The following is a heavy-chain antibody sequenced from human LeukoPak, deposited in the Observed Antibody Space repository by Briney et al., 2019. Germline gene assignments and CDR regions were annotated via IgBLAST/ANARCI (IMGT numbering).Heavy chain of an antibody. D-gene: IGHD6-19*01. CDR2: LNQDGSEI. Sequence: PGGSLRVSCAASGLTFSDYLMSWVRQAPGKGGEWVANLNQDGSEIYYVDSVKGRFTISRDNAKNSLYLQMNSLRAEDTAVYYCAKEASPYIAVAGPFDYWGQGTLVTVSS. J-gene: IGHJ4*02. CDR1: GLTFSDYL. CDR3: AKEASPYIAVAGPFDY. V-gene: IGHV3-7*01.